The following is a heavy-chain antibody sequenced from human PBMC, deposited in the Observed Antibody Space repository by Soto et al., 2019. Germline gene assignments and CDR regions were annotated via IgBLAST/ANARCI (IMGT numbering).Heavy chain of an antibody. J-gene: IGHJ4*02. Sequence: QVQLVESGGGVVQPGRSLRLSCAASGFTFSSYGMHWVRQAPGKGLEWVAVIWYDGSNKYYADSVKGRFTISRDNSKNSLELQMNSLRAGDAAVYYCARAYGSGGLYYWGQGTLVTVSS. CDR2: IWYDGSNK. CDR1: GFTFSSYG. V-gene: IGHV3-33*01. CDR3: ARAYGSGGLYY. D-gene: IGHD3-10*01.